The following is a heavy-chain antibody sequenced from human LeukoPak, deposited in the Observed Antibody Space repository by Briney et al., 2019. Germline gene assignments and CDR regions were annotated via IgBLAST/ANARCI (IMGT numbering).Heavy chain of an antibody. Sequence: SETLSLTCAVYGGSFSGYYWSWIRQPPGKGLEWIGEINHSGSTNYNPSLKSRVTISVDTSKNQFSLKLSSVTAADTAVYYCVREDIVYYMDVWGKGTTVTVSS. CDR1: GGSFSGYY. J-gene: IGHJ6*03. CDR3: VREDIVYYMDV. V-gene: IGHV4-34*01. CDR2: INHSGST. D-gene: IGHD5-12*01.